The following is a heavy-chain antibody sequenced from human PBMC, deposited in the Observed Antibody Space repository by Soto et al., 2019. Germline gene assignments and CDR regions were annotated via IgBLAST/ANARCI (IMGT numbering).Heavy chain of an antibody. Sequence: EVQLVDSGGDLVQPGGSLRLSCAASGCTFSRYWMAWARQSPGKGLGRVASLNQHGSDILYVDSVTGRFTIARDNARNLLDPQMNNLRGEDTAIYYCATGTEDPATCHRGYGNWGQGTLVTVSS. J-gene: IGHJ4*02. V-gene: IGHV3-7*01. CDR2: LNQHGSDI. D-gene: IGHD2-15*01. CDR1: GCTFSRYW. CDR3: ATGTEDPATCHRGYGN.